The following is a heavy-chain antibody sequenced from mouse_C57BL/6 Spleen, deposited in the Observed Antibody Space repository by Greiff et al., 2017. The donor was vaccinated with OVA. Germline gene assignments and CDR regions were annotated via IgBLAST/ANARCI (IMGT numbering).Heavy chain of an antibody. V-gene: IGHV1-39*01. CDR2: INPNYGTT. Sequence: QLQQSGPELVKPGASVKISCKASGYSFTDYNMNWVKQSNGTSLEWSGVINPNYGTTSNNQKFKGKATLTVDQSSSTAYMQHNSLTSEDAAVYYCARVRDYYAMDYWGQGTSVTVSS. CDR1: GYSFTDYN. J-gene: IGHJ4*01. CDR3: ARVRDYYAMDY.